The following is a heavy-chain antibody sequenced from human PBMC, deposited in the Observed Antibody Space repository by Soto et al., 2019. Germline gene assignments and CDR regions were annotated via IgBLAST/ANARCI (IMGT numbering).Heavy chain of an antibody. CDR2: IWYDGSNK. Sequence: GGSLRLSCAASGFTFSSYGMHWVRQAPGKGLEWVAVIWYDGSNKYYADSVKGRFTISRDNSKNTLYLQMNSLRAEDTAVYYCARDDRGIEGAGFDYWGQGTLVTVSS. D-gene: IGHD1-26*01. J-gene: IGHJ4*02. CDR1: GFTFSSYG. CDR3: ARDDRGIEGAGFDY. V-gene: IGHV3-33*01.